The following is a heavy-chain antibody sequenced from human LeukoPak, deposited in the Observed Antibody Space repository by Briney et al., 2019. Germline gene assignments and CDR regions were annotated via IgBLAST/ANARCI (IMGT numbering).Heavy chain of an antibody. J-gene: IGHJ4*02. Sequence: KPGGSLRLSCAAPGFTFSSYWMSWVRQAPGKGLEWVSSISSGSTYIYYADSVKGRFTISRDDAKISLYLQMNGLRAEDTAVYYCARDPDSSGYYDYWGQGTLVTVSS. V-gene: IGHV3-21*01. CDR3: ARDPDSSGYYDY. CDR2: ISSGSTYI. CDR1: GFTFSSYW. D-gene: IGHD3-22*01.